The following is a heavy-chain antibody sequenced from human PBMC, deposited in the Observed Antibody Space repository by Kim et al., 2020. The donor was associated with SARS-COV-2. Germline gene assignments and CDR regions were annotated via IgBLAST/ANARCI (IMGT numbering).Heavy chain of an antibody. V-gene: IGHV1-2*06. Sequence: ASVKVSCKASGYTFTCSYMHWVRQAPGQGLEWMGRINPNSVGTNYAQKFQGRVTMTRDTSISTAYMELSRLRSDDTAVHYCARVGYGMDVWGQGTTVTVSS. D-gene: IGHD3-10*01. CDR3: ARVGYGMDV. J-gene: IGHJ6*02. CDR2: INPNSVGT. CDR1: GYTFTCSY.